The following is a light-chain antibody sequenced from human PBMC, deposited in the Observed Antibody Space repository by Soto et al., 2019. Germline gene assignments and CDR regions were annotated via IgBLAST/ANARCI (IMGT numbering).Light chain of an antibody. Sequence: QSVLTQPPSVSEAPGQRVTISCTGSSSNIGAGYEAHWYQQVPGTAPKLLIYENNNRPSGVPDRFSGSKSGTSASLAITWFVAEDEAEYYCLFYDSSLSGYVFGTGTKVTVL. CDR2: ENN. CDR3: LFYDSSLSGYV. V-gene: IGLV1-40*01. J-gene: IGLJ1*01. CDR1: SSNIGAGYE.